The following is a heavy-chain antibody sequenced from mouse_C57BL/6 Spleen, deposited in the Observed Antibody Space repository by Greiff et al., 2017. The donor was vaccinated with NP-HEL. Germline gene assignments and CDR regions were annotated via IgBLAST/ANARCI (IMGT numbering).Heavy chain of an antibody. CDR1: GFTFSDAW. CDR3: TLIYDGYLYYAMDY. D-gene: IGHD2-3*01. CDR2: IRNKANNHAT. V-gene: IGHV6-6*01. Sequence: EVKLMESGGGLVQPGGSMKLSCAASGFTFSDAWMDWVRQSPEKGLEWVAEIRNKANNHATYYAESVKGRFTISRDDSKSSVYLQMNSLRAEDTGIYYCTLIYDGYLYYAMDYWGQGTSVTVSS. J-gene: IGHJ4*01.